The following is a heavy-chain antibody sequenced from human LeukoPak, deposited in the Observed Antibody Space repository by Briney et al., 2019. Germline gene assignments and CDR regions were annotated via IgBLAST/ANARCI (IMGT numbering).Heavy chain of an antibody. V-gene: IGHV3-30*18. D-gene: IGHD5-18*01. J-gene: IGHJ4*02. Sequence: PGGSLRLSCAASGFTFDDYAMHWVRQAPGKGLEWVAVISYDGSNKYYADSVKGRFTISRDNSKNTLYLQMNSLRAEDTAVYYCAKDSSWVGYSYGYYFDYWGQGTLVTVSS. CDR1: GFTFDDYA. CDR2: ISYDGSNK. CDR3: AKDSSWVGYSYGYYFDY.